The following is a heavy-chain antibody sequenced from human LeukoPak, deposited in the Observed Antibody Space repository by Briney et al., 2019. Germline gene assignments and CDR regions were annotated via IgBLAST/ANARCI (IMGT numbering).Heavy chain of an antibody. CDR2: ITNDARRT. D-gene: IGHD1-14*01. V-gene: IGHV3-74*01. J-gene: IGHJ4*02. CDR1: GLSFSSHW. CDR3: ATQHGGNPAY. Sequence: PGGSLSLSCAAAGLSFSSHWMHWGRQAPGKGLGWVSRITNDARRTTYADSVKGPFTNSRDHAKNILYLQVNSLRAEDTAVYYCATQHGGNPAYWGQGTLVTVSS.